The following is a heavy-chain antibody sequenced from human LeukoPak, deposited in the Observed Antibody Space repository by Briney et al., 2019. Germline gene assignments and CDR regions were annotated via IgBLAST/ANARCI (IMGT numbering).Heavy chain of an antibody. CDR2: ISAYNGNT. CDR1: GYTFTSYG. CDR3: AREDIVVVPAAHAFDI. D-gene: IGHD2-2*01. J-gene: IGHJ3*02. Sequence: ASAKVSCEASGYTFTSYGISWVRQAPGQGLEWMGWISAYNGNTNYAQKLQGRVTMTTDTSTSTAYMELRSLRSEDTAVYYCAREDIVVVPAAHAFDIWGQGTMVTVSS. V-gene: IGHV1-18*01.